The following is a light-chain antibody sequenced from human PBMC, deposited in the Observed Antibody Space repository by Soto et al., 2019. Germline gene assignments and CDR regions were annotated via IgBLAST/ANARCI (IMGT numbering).Light chain of an antibody. J-gene: IGKJ1*01. CDR2: DAS. V-gene: IGKV1-5*01. CDR1: QNVDHW. Sequence: DIQMTQSPSTLSASVGDSVTITCRASQNVDHWVAWYQQKPGKAPKFLIYDASNLESGVPSRFSGRGSGTEFTLTISSLQPDDFATYYCQRYNSNSRTFGQGTRV. CDR3: QRYNSNSRT.